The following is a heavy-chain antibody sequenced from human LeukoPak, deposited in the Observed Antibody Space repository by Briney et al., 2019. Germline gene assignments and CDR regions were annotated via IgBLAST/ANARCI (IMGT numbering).Heavy chain of an antibody. CDR3: ARDATDSSGWYRVFDY. CDR2: FDPEDGET. V-gene: IGHV1-24*01. D-gene: IGHD6-19*01. J-gene: IGHJ4*02. Sequence: ASVKVSCKVSGYTLTELSMHWVRQAPGKGLEWMGGFDPEDGETNYAQKFQGRVTITADESTSTAYMELSSLRSEDTAVYYCARDATDSSGWYRVFDYWGQGTLVTVSS. CDR1: GYTLTELS.